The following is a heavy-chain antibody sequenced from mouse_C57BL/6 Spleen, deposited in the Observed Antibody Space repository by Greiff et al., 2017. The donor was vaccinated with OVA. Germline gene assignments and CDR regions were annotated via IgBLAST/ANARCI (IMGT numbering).Heavy chain of an antibody. J-gene: IGHJ4*01. CDR1: GYAFTNSF. D-gene: IGHD1-1*01. Sequence: QVQLQQSGAELVRPGTSVKVSCKASGYAFTNSFIEWVKQMPGPGLELIGVINPGSGGTNYNEKFKGKATLTADKSSSTAYMQLSSLTSEDSAVYFCAYYGSSYDAMDYWGQGTSVTVSS. V-gene: IGHV1-54*01. CDR2: INPGSGGT. CDR3: AYYGSSYDAMDY.